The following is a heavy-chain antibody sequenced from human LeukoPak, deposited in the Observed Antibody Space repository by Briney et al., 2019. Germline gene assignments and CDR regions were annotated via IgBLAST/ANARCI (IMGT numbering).Heavy chain of an antibody. CDR1: GFTFSSYA. Sequence: GGSLRLSCAASGFTFSSYAMSWVRQAPGKGLEWVSAISGSGGSTYYADSVKGRFTISRDNSKNTLYLQMNSLRAEDTAVYYCAKDRGGWYRLAEYFQYWGQGTLVTVSS. J-gene: IGHJ1*01. CDR3: AKDRGGWYRLAEYFQY. V-gene: IGHV3-23*01. D-gene: IGHD6-19*01. CDR2: ISGSGGST.